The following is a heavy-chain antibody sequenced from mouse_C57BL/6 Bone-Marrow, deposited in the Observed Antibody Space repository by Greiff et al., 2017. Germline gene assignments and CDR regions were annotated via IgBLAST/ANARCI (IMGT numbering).Heavy chain of an antibody. CDR2: INPNYGTT. J-gene: IGHJ1*03. CDR1: GYSFTDYN. Sequence: VHVKQSGPELVKPGASVKISCKASGYSFTDYNMNWVKQSNGKSLEWIGVINPNYGTTSYNQKFKGKATLTVDQSSSTAYMQLNSLTSEDSAVYYCANYYYASYFDVWGTGTTVTVSS. D-gene: IGHD1-1*01. V-gene: IGHV1-39*01. CDR3: ANYYYASYFDV.